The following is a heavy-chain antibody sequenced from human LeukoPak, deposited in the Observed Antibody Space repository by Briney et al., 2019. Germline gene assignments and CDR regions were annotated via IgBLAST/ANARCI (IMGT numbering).Heavy chain of an antibody. CDR1: GFTLTNHG. CDR2: ITGTGGK. V-gene: IGHV3-23*01. CDR3: AKDYCRDGNCPFPFLDS. Sequence: PGGSLRLSCAVSGFTLTNHGVSWVRQAPGKGLEWASIITGTGGKYYGDSVKGRFVLSRDNFKNTVYMQMSSLRAEDTATYYCAKDYCRDGNCPFPFLDSWGQGTLVTVSS. D-gene: IGHD2-15*01. J-gene: IGHJ4*02.